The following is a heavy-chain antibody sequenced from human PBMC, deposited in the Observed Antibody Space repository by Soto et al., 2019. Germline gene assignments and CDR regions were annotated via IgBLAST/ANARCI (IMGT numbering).Heavy chain of an antibody. CDR2: ITASGGST. J-gene: IGHJ4*02. CDR3: AHTQGIVLVPAAIWY. V-gene: IGHV3-23*01. CDR1: VFTFSSYA. Sequence: PGWSLRLSCASSVFTFSSYAMSWVRQAPGKGLEWVSGITASGGSTSYADSVKGRFTISRDNSKNTLYLQMNSLRAEDTAVYYCAHTQGIVLVPAAIWYWGQGTLVTVSS. D-gene: IGHD2-2*02.